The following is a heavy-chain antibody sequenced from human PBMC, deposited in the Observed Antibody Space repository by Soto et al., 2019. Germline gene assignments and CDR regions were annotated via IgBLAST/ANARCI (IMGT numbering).Heavy chain of an antibody. CDR1: GGSFSGYY. CDR2: INHSGST. V-gene: IGHV4-34*01. CDR3: ERHSTWLLLSDY. D-gene: IGHD3-22*01. Sequence: SETLSLTCAVYGGSFSGYYWSWIRQPPGKGLEWIGEINHSGSTNYNPSLKSRVTISVDTSKNQFSLKLSSVTAADTAVYFCERHSTWLLLSDYWGQGILVTVSS. J-gene: IGHJ4*02.